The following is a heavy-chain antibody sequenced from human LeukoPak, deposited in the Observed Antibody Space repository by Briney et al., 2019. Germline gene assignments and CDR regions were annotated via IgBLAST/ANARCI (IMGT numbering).Heavy chain of an antibody. D-gene: IGHD3-16*02. CDR3: ARATGYVWGSYRYPDY. V-gene: IGHV3-30-3*01. Sequence: PGGSLRLSCEDSGFTVSSNDMSWVSQAPGQGLEWVAVILYDGSNKYYADSVKGRFTISRDNSKNTLYLQMNSLRAEDTAVYYCARATGYVWGSYRYPDYWGQGTLVTVSS. CDR1: GFTVSSND. CDR2: ILYDGSNK. J-gene: IGHJ4*02.